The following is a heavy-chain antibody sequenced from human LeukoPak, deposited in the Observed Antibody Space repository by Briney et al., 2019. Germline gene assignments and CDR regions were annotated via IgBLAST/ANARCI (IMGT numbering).Heavy chain of an antibody. J-gene: IGHJ4*02. CDR1: GYTFTSYG. CDR2: ISAYNGNT. V-gene: IGHV1-18*01. Sequence: ASVKVSCKASGYTFTSYGISWVRQAPGQGLEWMGWISAYNGNTNYAQKLQGRVTMTTDTFTSTAYMELRSLRSDDTAVYYCARARSSGWKYSYDYWGQGTLVTVSS. D-gene: IGHD6-19*01. CDR3: ARARSSGWKYSYDY.